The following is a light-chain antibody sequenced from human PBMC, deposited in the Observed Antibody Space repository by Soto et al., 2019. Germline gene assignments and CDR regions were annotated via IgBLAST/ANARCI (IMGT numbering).Light chain of an antibody. Sequence: EIVMTQSPATLSVSPGERATLSCRASQSVSSNLAWSQQKPGQAPRLLIYGASTRATGIPARFSGSGSGTEFTLTISSLQSEDFAVYSCQQYNNWPPGLTFGQGTEVEIK. CDR1: QSVSSN. CDR3: QQYNNWPPGLT. V-gene: IGKV3-15*01. J-gene: IGKJ1*01. CDR2: GAS.